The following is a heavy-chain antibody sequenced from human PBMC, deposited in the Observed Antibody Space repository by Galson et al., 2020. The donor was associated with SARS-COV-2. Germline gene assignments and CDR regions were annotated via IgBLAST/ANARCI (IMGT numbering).Heavy chain of an antibody. CDR1: GFTVSSNY. CDR2: IYSGGST. CDR3: ARDYGEYYFDY. Sequence: GSLKISCAASGFTVSSNYMSWVRQAPGKGLEWVSVIYSGGSTYYADSVKGRFTISRDNSKNTLYLQMNSLRAEDTAVYYCARDYGEYYFDYWGQGTLVTVSS. J-gene: IGHJ4*02. V-gene: IGHV3-66*01. D-gene: IGHD4-17*01.